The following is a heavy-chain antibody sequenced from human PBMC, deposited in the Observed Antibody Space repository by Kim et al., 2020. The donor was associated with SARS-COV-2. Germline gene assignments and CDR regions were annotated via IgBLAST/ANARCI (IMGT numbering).Heavy chain of an antibody. D-gene: IGHD2-15*01. CDR2: IYSSGST. Sequence: SETLSLTCTASGDSISNYYWSWIRQPAGKGLEWIGRIYSSGSTNYNPSPKSRVTMLADTTKNQFSLKLTSVTAADTAVYYCARRETGGNYFDYWGQGTLVTVSS. CDR3: ARRETGGNYFDY. V-gene: IGHV4-4*07. CDR1: GDSISNYY. J-gene: IGHJ4*02.